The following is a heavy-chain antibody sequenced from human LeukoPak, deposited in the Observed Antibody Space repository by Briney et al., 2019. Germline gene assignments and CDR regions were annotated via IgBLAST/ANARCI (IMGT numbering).Heavy chain of an antibody. Sequence: NPSETLSLTCTVPGASITGGNFYWTWIRQHPGKGLEWMGHISHSGSRDYNPSLKSRAIISLDTSKSQFFLNRNSVTAADTSYFFCARGSSGYLSLFDPGGQGTLLTVSS. CDR2: ISHSGSR. V-gene: IGHV4-31*03. D-gene: IGHD3-22*01. J-gene: IGHJ5*02. CDR1: GASITGGNFY. CDR3: ARGSSGYLSLFDP.